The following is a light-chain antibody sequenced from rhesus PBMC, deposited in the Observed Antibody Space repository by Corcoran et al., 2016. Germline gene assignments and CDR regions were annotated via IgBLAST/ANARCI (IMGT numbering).Light chain of an antibody. CDR2: KAS. CDR3: QHSYGTPYS. V-gene: IGKV1-74*01. CDR1: ENVNNY. Sequence: DIQMTQSPSSLYASVGDRVTITCRASENVNNYLHWYQQKPGKAPKLQIYKASTLQSGVPSRFSGSGSGTDFTLTISSLQPEDFATYYCQHSYGTPYSFGQGTKVEIK. J-gene: IGKJ2*01.